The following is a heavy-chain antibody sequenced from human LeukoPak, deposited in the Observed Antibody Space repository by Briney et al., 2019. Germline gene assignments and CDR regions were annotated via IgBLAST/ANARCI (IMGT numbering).Heavy chain of an antibody. J-gene: IGHJ6*03. Sequence: GGSLRLSCAASGFTFSRYSMNWVRQAPGKGLEWVSSISSSSSYIYYADSVKGRFTISRDNAKNSLYLQMNSLRAEDTAVYYCARSGSYGLLYYYYYMDVWGKGTTVTASS. D-gene: IGHD5-18*01. CDR3: ARSGSYGLLYYYYYMDV. CDR1: GFTFSRYS. CDR2: ISSSSSYI. V-gene: IGHV3-21*01.